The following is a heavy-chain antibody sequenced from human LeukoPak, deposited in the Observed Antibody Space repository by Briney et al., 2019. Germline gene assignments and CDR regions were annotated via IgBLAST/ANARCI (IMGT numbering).Heavy chain of an antibody. Sequence: GGSLRLSCAASEFTFSDYWMTWVRQAPGKGLEWVANVNQDGNNKNYVESVKGRFTIYRDNAKHSLYLQMNSLRAEDTAVYYCARILGGDEGADYWGQGTLVTVSS. CDR2: VNQDGNNK. V-gene: IGHV3-7*01. D-gene: IGHD1-26*01. J-gene: IGHJ4*02. CDR3: ARILGGDEGADY. CDR1: EFTFSDYW.